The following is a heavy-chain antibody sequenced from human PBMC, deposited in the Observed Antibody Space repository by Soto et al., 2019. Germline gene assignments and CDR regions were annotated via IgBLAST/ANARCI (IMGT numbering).Heavy chain of an antibody. CDR3: ARGRVWNYVGCMDV. Sequence: QVQLVQSGAEVKKPGSSVKVSCKASGGTFSSYAISWVRQAPGQGLEWMGGIIPIFGTANYAQKFQGRVTITADESTSTAYMERSSLRSEDTAVYYCARGRVWNYVGCMDVWGQGTTVTVSS. CDR1: GGTFSSYA. J-gene: IGHJ6*02. V-gene: IGHV1-69*12. D-gene: IGHD1-7*01. CDR2: IIPIFGTA.